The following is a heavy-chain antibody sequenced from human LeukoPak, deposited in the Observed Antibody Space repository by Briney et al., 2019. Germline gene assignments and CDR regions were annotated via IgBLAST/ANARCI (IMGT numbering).Heavy chain of an antibody. CDR2: INTNTETP. CDR3: ARDPAAGTL. CDR1: GYTFTRYA. Sequence: GASVKVSCKASGYTFTRYALNWVRQAPGQGLEWMGWINTNTETPTYAQGFTGRFVFSLDTSVSTAYLQISSLKAEDTAVYYCARDPAAGTLWGQETLVTVSS. J-gene: IGHJ4*02. V-gene: IGHV7-4-1*02. D-gene: IGHD6-13*01.